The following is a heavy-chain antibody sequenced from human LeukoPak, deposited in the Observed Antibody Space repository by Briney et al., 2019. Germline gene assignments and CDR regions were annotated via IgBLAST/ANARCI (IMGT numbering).Heavy chain of an antibody. J-gene: IGHJ4*02. V-gene: IGHV3-23*01. CDR3: AKYANYFDSGSYLIPFDF. Sequence: GGSLRLSCAASGFTFSRNAMNWVRQAPGKGLEWVASISGNGVGTYYADSVKGRFNISRDNSKNTLYLQMNSLRTEDTAVYHCAKYANYFDSGSYLIPFDFWGQGTLVTVSS. CDR1: GFTFSRNA. CDR2: ISGNGVGT. D-gene: IGHD2-8*01.